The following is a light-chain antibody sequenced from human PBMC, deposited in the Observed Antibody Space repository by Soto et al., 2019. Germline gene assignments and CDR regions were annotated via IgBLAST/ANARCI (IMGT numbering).Light chain of an antibody. CDR1: QSISSH. J-gene: IGKJ1*01. CDR2: DAS. Sequence: DIVMTHSPATLSVSPCERAALSYRASQSISSHLAWYQQKPGQAPRLLIYDASIRAPGVPARFSGSGSGTEFTLTISSLQPEDFAVYYCQQYNTWPRTFGQGTKVDIK. V-gene: IGKV3-15*01. CDR3: QQYNTWPRT.